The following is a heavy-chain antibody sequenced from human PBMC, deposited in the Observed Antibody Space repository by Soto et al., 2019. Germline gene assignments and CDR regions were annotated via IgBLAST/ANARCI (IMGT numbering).Heavy chain of an antibody. J-gene: IGHJ4*02. V-gene: IGHV4-31*03. CDR3: ASSRDAFGEFGVDY. D-gene: IGHD3-10*01. CDR2: IYYSGST. Sequence: SETLSLTCTVSGGSISSGGYYWSWIRQHPGKGLEWIGYIYYSGSTYYNPSLKSRVTISVDTSKNQFSLKLSSVTAADTAVYYCASSRDAFGEFGVDYWGQGTLVTVSS. CDR1: GGSISSGGYY.